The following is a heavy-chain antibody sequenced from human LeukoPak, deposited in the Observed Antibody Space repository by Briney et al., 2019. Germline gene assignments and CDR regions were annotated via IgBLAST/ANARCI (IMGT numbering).Heavy chain of an antibody. CDR1: GFTLSSYS. Sequence: GGSLRLSCAASGFTLSSYSMNWVRQAPGKGLEWVSYISSSSSTIYYADSVKGRFTISRDNAKNSLYLQMNSLRAEDTAVYYCARVWYYDSSGSSYGMDVWGQGTTVTVSS. CDR2: ISSSSSTI. D-gene: IGHD3-22*01. V-gene: IGHV3-48*04. CDR3: ARVWYYDSSGSSYGMDV. J-gene: IGHJ6*02.